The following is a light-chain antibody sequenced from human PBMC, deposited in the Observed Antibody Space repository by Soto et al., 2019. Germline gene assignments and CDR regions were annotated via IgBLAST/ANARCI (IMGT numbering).Light chain of an antibody. CDR3: SSYSVSSSLVV. J-gene: IGLJ2*01. Sequence: QSALTQPASVSGSPGQSITISCTGTSSDVGGYDYVSWYQHRPGKAPKLLIYEVSNRPSGVSNRFSGSKSGNTASLTISGLQADDEADYYCSSYSVSSSLVVFGGGTKLTVL. CDR2: EVS. CDR1: SSDVGGYDY. V-gene: IGLV2-14*01.